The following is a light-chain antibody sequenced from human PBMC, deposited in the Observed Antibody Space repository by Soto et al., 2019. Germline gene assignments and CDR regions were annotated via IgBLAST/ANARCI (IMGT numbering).Light chain of an antibody. CDR3: QQNNRWPIT. CDR2: GAS. V-gene: IGKV3-20*01. J-gene: IGKJ5*01. Sequence: IVLTQSPGTLSSSPGERATLSCRASQSVSTSNLAWYQQRPGQAPRLLIYGASRRATGIPDRFSGSGSGTDFTLTISRLQSEDSAVYFCQQNNRWPITFGQGTRLEIK. CDR1: QSVSTSN.